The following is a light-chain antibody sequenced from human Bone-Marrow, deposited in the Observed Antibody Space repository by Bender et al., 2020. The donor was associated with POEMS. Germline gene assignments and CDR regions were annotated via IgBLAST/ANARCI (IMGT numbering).Light chain of an antibody. Sequence: NFMLTQPHSVSESPGKTVSISCTRSSGSIASNYVHWFQQRPGSAPTIVISADNQRPSWVPDRFSGSIDTLSNSASLIISGLKTEDEADYYCQSYESGSGVFGGGTKLTVL. CDR1: SGSIASNY. J-gene: IGLJ3*02. V-gene: IGLV6-57*04. CDR2: ADN. CDR3: QSYESGSGV.